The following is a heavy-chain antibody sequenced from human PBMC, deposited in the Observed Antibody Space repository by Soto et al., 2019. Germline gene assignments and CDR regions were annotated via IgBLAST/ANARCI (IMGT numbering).Heavy chain of an antibody. CDR3: ARAGTNMVQFDY. V-gene: IGHV4-59*01. D-gene: IGHD3-10*01. J-gene: IGHJ4*02. CDR1: GGSINSYF. CDR2: IYYSGST. Sequence: SETLSLTCTVSGGSINSYFWSWIRQSPGKGLEWIGHIYYSGSTSYSPSLKSRVSISVDTSKNQFSLEVHSVTAADTAVYYCARAGTNMVQFDYWGQRTLVTVSS.